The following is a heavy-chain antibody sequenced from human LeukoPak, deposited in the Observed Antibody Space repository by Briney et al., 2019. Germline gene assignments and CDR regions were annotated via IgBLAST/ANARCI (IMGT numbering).Heavy chain of an antibody. V-gene: IGHV4-59*01. J-gene: IGHJ4*02. CDR3: ARVPGYCSSTSRSYYFDY. CDR1: GGSISNYY. Sequence: SETLSLTCTVSGGSISNYYWSWIRQPPGKGLEWIGYIYYSGSTNYNPSLKSRVTISVDTSKNQFSLKLSSVTAADTAVYYCARVPGYCSSTSRSYYFDYWGQGTLVTVSS. CDR2: IYYSGST. D-gene: IGHD2-2*01.